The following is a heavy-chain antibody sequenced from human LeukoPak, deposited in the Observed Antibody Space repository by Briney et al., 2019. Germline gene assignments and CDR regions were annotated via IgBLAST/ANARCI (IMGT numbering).Heavy chain of an antibody. V-gene: IGHV1-69*04. J-gene: IGHJ4*02. D-gene: IGHD1-26*01. CDR1: GGTFNIYA. Sequence: SVKVSCKAAGGTFNIYAFSWVRQAPGQGLEWMGRILPFVDITNYAQRFQGRLTITADKATSTASMELSSLNSKDTAFYYCARCKMRPSAREYFDSWGQGTLVTVSS. CDR3: ARCKMRPSAREYFDS. CDR2: ILPFVDIT.